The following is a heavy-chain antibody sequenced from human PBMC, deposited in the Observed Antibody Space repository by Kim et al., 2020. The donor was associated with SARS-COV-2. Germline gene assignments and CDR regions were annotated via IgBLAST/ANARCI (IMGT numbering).Heavy chain of an antibody. CDR3: AQLYGSGSYSDF. CDR2: ISGYNHNT. J-gene: IGHJ4*02. CDR1: GYTFTAYG. V-gene: IGHV1-18*01. Sequence: ASVKVSCRASGYTFTAYGVSWVRQAPGQGLGWLGWISGYNHNTVYAEKFQDRVTMTIDTPTTTAYMELTNLRSDDTAVYFCAQLYGSGSYSDFWGQGTLVTVSS. D-gene: IGHD3-10*01.